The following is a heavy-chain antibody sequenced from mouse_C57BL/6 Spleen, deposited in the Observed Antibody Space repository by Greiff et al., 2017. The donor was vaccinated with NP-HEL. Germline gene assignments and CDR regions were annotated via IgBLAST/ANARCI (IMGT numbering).Heavy chain of an antibody. V-gene: IGHV1-53*01. D-gene: IGHD2-4*01. CDR1: GYTFTSYR. Sequence: QVQLQQPGTELVKPGASVKLSCKASGYTFTSYRMHWVKQRPGQGLEWIGNINPSNGGTNYNEKFKSKATLTVDKSSSTAYMQLSSLTSEDSAVYYCARSVYYDYDVAYWGQGTLVTVSA. CDR2: INPSNGGT. CDR3: ARSVYYDYDVAY. J-gene: IGHJ3*01.